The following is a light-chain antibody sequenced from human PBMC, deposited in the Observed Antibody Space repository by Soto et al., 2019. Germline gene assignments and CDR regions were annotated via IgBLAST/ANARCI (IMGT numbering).Light chain of an antibody. CDR2: EVS. CDR3: CSYAGSSTFPYV. CDR1: SSDVGSYNL. J-gene: IGLJ1*01. V-gene: IGLV2-23*02. Sequence: QSALTQPASVSGSPGQSITISCTGTSSDVGSYNLVSWYQHHPGKAPKLMIYEVSKRPSGVSNRFSGSKSGNTASLTISGLQAEGEADYYCCSYAGSSTFPYVFGTGTKVTVL.